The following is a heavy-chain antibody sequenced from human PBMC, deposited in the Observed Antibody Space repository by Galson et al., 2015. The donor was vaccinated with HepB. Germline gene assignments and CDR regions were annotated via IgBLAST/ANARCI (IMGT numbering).Heavy chain of an antibody. V-gene: IGHV4-34*01. J-gene: IGHJ4*02. CDR1: GGSFSGYY. Sequence: LSLTCAVYGGSFSGYYWSWIRQPPGKGLEWIGEINHSGSTNYNPSLKSRVTISVDTSKNQFSLKLSSVTAADTAVYYCARVYDSSGYYYVIWGQGTLVTVSS. D-gene: IGHD3-22*01. CDR2: INHSGST. CDR3: ARVYDSSGYYYVI.